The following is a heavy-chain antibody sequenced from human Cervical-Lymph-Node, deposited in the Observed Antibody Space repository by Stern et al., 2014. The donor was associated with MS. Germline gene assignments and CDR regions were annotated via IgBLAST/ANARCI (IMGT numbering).Heavy chain of an antibody. CDR1: GFTFSTYA. CDR3: AKSPYSSGLYYFDY. D-gene: IGHD6-19*01. V-gene: IGHV3-23*04. Sequence: QLVQSGGGLVQPGGSLRLSCAASGFTFSTYAMSWVRPAPGKGLEWVSAISDSGYGTYYADSVKGRFTISRDNSKNTLYLQINSLRAEDTAVYYCAKSPYSSGLYYFDYWGQGTLVTVSS. CDR2: ISDSGYGT. J-gene: IGHJ4*02.